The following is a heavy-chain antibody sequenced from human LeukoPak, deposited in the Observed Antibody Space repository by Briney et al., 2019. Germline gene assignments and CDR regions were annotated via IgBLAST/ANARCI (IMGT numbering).Heavy chain of an antibody. D-gene: IGHD3-22*01. J-gene: IGHJ4*02. Sequence: ASVTVSCKSSGYTFTGYYMHWVRQPPGQRPEWMGWMSPNTGTTNYAQTFQGRVTMTSDTSISTAYLDLSRLRSDDTAVYYCARVAVRRGFYLFDYWGQGTLVTVSS. CDR1: GYTFTGYY. CDR3: ARVAVRRGFYLFDY. V-gene: IGHV1-2*02. CDR2: MSPNTGTT.